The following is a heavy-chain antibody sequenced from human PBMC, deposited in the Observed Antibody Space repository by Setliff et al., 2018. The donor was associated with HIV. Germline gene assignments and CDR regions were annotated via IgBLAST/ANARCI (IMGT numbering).Heavy chain of an antibody. Sequence: SLTCAVYGGSFSSYKWNWIRQAPGKGLEWIGEINHSGSTNYKPSLKSRVTMSVDTSKNQFSLKVNSVTAADTAVYYCARERADYYGSGSRSFDYWGQGTLVTVSS. CDR1: GGSFSSYK. CDR2: INHSGST. CDR3: ARERADYYGSGSRSFDY. V-gene: IGHV4-34*01. J-gene: IGHJ4*02. D-gene: IGHD3-10*01.